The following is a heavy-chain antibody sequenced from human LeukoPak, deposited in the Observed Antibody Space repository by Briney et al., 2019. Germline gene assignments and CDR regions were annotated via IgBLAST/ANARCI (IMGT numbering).Heavy chain of an antibody. CDR3: AREGESLHYFDN. D-gene: IGHD2-21*01. J-gene: IGHJ4*02. V-gene: IGHV3-33*01. Sequence: GGSLRLSCAASGFTFSSYTMHWVRQAPGKGLEWVAVIWYDGTNKYFADSVKGRFTISRDNSKNTLYLQMNSLRAEDTAVYYCAREGESLHYFDNWGQGTLVTVSS. CDR2: IWYDGTNK. CDR1: GFTFSSYT.